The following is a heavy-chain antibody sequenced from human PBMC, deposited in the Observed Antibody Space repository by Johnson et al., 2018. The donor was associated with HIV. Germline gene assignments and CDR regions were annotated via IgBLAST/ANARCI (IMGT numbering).Heavy chain of an antibody. V-gene: IGHV3-30-3*01. D-gene: IGHD1-26*01. Sequence: QVQLVESGGGVVQPGRSLRLSCAASGFIFSNYAMHWVRQAPGKGLEWLAVISYDGSNKYYADSVKGRFTISRDNSKNTLYLLMNSLRAEDTAVYYCARDPGRTVGATNDAFDIWGQGTMVTVSS. CDR1: GFIFSNYA. J-gene: IGHJ3*02. CDR3: ARDPGRTVGATNDAFDI. CDR2: ISYDGSNK.